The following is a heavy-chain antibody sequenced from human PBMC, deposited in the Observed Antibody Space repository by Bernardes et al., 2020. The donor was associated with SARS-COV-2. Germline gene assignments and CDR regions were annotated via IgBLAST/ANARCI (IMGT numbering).Heavy chain of an antibody. Sequence: GGSLRLSCVGSGFTFSDSPMTWVRQASGKGLEWVISITDSGHKSYMADSVKGRFTISRDNSKSTLYLQMNSLRAEDTALYYCVKYVVDRGANTWGQGTLVTVSS. CDR2: ITDSGHKS. D-gene: IGHD2-15*01. V-gene: IGHV3-23*01. CDR1: GFTFSDSP. CDR3: VKYVVDRGANT. J-gene: IGHJ4*02.